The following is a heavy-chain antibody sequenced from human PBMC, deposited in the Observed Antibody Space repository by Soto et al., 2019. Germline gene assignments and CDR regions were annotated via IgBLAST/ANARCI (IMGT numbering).Heavy chain of an antibody. CDR2: INPNSGGT. D-gene: IGHD3-16*02. Sequence: ASVQVSFKDSGYTFTGYYMHWLRQAPGQGLEWMGWINPNSGGTNYAQKFQGRVTMTRDTSISTAYMELSRLRSDDTAVYYCARDSNGYVWGSYLGYYFDYWGQGTLVTVSS. CDR1: GYTFTGYY. V-gene: IGHV1-2*02. CDR3: ARDSNGYVWGSYLGYYFDY. J-gene: IGHJ4*02.